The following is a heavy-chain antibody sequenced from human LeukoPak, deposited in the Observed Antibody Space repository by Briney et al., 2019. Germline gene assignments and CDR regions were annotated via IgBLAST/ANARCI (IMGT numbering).Heavy chain of an antibody. D-gene: IGHD6-19*01. Sequence: ASVKVSCKASGYTFTSYAMNWVRQAPGQGLEWMGWINTNTGNPTYAQGFTGRFVFSLDTPVSTAYLQISSLKAEDTAVYYCASSSGWYGGRYFDYWGQGTLVTVSS. CDR2: INTNTGNP. CDR1: GYTFTSYA. J-gene: IGHJ4*02. V-gene: IGHV7-4-1*02. CDR3: ASSSGWYGGRYFDY.